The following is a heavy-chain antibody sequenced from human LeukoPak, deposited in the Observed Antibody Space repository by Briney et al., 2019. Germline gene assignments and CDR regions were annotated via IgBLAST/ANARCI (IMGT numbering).Heavy chain of an antibody. CDR3: AKAPVTISSYYDFWSGYEEGNWFDP. CDR2: ISGSGGST. V-gene: IGHV3-23*01. D-gene: IGHD3-3*01. CDR1: GFTFSSYA. Sequence: PGGSLRLSCAASGFTFSSYAMSWVRQAPGKGLEWVSAISGSGGSTYYADSVKGRFTISRDNSKNTPYLQMNSLRAENTAVYYCAKAPVTISSYYDFWSGYEEGNWFDPWGQGTLVTVSS. J-gene: IGHJ5*02.